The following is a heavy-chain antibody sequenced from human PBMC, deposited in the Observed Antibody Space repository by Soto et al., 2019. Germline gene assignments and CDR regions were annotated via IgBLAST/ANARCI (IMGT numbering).Heavy chain of an antibody. CDR3: ARDSLEWMRSEHYYGMDV. CDR1: GFTFSSYA. J-gene: IGHJ6*02. CDR2: ISYDGSNK. V-gene: IGHV3-30-3*01. D-gene: IGHD3-3*01. Sequence: WSLRLSCAASGFTFSSYAMHWVRQAPGKGLEWVAVISYDGSNKYYADSVKGRFTISRDNSKNTLYLQMNSLRAEDTAVYYCARDSLEWMRSEHYYGMDVWGQGTTVTVSS.